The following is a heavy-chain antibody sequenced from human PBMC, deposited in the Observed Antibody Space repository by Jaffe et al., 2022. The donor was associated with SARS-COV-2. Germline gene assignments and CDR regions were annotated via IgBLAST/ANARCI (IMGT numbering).Heavy chain of an antibody. V-gene: IGHV4-39*01. CDR2: IYYSGST. CDR3: VRQGGGTRGWYVEFRYFMDV. D-gene: IGHD6-19*01. CDR1: GGSISSVGYY. Sequence: QLQLQESGPGLVKPSETLSLTCTVSGGSISSVGYYWGWIRQSPGKGLEWIGSIYYSGSTSYNPSLKSRVTISADTSKNRFSLKLNSVTATDTSVYYCVRQGGGTRGWYVEFRYFMDVWGKGTTVTVSS. J-gene: IGHJ6*03.